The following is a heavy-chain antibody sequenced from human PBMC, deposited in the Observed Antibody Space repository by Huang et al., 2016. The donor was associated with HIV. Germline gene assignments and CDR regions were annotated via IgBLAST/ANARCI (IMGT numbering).Heavy chain of an antibody. D-gene: IGHD3-10*02. CDR1: GYTFTNFA. CDR3: ARDPHVFVAGPFFDC. V-gene: IGHV1-3*04. CDR2: IETDKRDT. J-gene: IGHJ4*02. Sequence: QVQLVQSGAEVKKPGASVKVSCKASGYTFTNFAMHWVRQAPGPRLEWMGWIETDKRDTRYSQRFQGRLTITRDTSASTADMELSSLRSEDTAVYYCARDPHVFVAGPFFDCWGQGTLVTVSS.